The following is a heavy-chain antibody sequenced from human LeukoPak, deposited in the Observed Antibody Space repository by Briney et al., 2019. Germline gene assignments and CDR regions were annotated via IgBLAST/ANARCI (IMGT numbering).Heavy chain of an antibody. CDR1: GGSISSYY. J-gene: IGHJ4*02. V-gene: IGHV4-59*01. CDR2: IYYSGST. D-gene: IGHD3-22*01. CDR3: ARYYCDSSGYYPDY. Sequence: SETLSLTCTVSGGSISSYYWSWIRQPPGKGLEWIGYIYYSGSTNYNPSLKSRVTISVDTSKNQFSLKLSSVTAADTAVYYCARYYCDSSGYYPDYWGQGTLVTVSS.